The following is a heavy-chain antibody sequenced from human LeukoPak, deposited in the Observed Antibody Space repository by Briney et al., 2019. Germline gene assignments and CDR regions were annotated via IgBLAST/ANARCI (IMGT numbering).Heavy chain of an antibody. Sequence: SETLSLTCTVSGASISTHYWSWIRQPPGKGLEWIGYIRYSGSTNYNPSLKSRVTISVDTSKNQFSLKLSSVTAADTAVYYCARDRASGYDFDWFDPWGQGTLVTVSS. D-gene: IGHD5-12*01. J-gene: IGHJ5*02. V-gene: IGHV4-59*11. CDR2: IRYSGST. CDR3: ARDRASGYDFDWFDP. CDR1: GASISTHY.